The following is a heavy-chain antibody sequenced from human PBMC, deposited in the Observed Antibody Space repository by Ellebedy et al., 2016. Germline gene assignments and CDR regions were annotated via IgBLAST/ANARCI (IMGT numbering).Heavy chain of an antibody. D-gene: IGHD2-21*01. V-gene: IGHV1-3*01. CDR1: RYTFNNYA. CDR2: INAGNGQT. J-gene: IGHJ6*02. CDR3: AREVFVVTIARGGLDV. Sequence: ASVKVSCKASRYTFNNYAMYWVRQAPGQRLEWMGWINAGNGQTKYSQKFQGRVTITRDTSASTAYMELRSLSSEDTAVYYCAREVFVVTIARGGLDVWGQGTTVTVSS.